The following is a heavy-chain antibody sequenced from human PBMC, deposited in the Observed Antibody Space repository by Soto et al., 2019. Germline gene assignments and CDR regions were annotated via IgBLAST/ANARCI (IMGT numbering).Heavy chain of an antibody. CDR1: GGSISSYY. D-gene: IGHD5-12*01. Sequence: PSETLSLTCTVSGGSISSYYWSWIRQPPGKGLEWIGYIYYSGSTNYNPSLKSRVTISVDTSKNQFSLKLSSVTAADTAVYYCARGVATMHLDYWGQGTLVTVSS. J-gene: IGHJ4*02. V-gene: IGHV4-59*01. CDR2: IYYSGST. CDR3: ARGVATMHLDY.